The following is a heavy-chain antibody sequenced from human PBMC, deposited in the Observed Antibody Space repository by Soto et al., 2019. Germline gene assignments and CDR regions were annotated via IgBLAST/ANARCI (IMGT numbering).Heavy chain of an antibody. D-gene: IGHD2-15*01. Sequence: QVQLVESGGGVVQPGRSLRLSCAASGFTFSSYAMHCVRQAPGKGLEWVAVITYDGSNKYYADSVKGRFTISRDNSKKTLYRQRHSLRAEDTAVYYCASPIPCSGGRCYHPGGQGTLVTVSS. V-gene: IGHV3-30-3*01. CDR2: ITYDGSNK. CDR1: GFTFSSYA. CDR3: ASPIPCSGGRCYHP. J-gene: IGHJ4*02.